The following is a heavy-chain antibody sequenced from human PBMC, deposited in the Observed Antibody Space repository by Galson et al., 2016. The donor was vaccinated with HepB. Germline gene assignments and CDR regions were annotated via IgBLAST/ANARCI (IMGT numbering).Heavy chain of an antibody. CDR1: GSDLLFSSLV. V-gene: IGHV1-69*13. J-gene: IGHJ3*02. CDR3: ARAAPAGDYGNLPVVAFYI. Sequence: SVKVSCKASGSDLLFSSLVMSWARQAPGQGLEWMGGITPMLGPATYGQRFQGRLTITADASTNTAFMELSNPLSDDPAVYYFARAAPAGDYGNLPVVAFYIWGQGTVVTVS. CDR2: ITPMLGPA. D-gene: IGHD4/OR15-4a*01.